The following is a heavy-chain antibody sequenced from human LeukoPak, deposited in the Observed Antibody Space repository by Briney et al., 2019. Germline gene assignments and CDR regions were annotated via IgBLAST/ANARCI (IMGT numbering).Heavy chain of an antibody. CDR1: GGSISSSSYY. CDR3: ARLAIAARPYYFDY. Sequence: SETLSLTCTVSGGSISSSSYYWGGIRQPPGKGLEWIGSIYYSGSTYYNPSLKSRVTIPVDTSKHHFSLKLSSVTAADTAVYYCARLAIAARPYYFDYWGQGTLVTVSS. J-gene: IGHJ4*02. D-gene: IGHD6-6*01. V-gene: IGHV4-39*02. CDR2: IYYSGST.